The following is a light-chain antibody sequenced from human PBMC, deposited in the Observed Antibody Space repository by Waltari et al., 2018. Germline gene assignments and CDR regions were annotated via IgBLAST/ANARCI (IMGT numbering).Light chain of an antibody. Sequence: AIRMTQSPSSFSASTGDRVTITCRASQGISSYLAWYQQKPGKAPKLLIYAASTLQSGVPSRFSGSGSGTDFTLTISCLKSEDFATYYCQQYYSYPVTFGQGTKVEIK. CDR1: QGISSY. CDR3: QQYYSYPVT. V-gene: IGKV1-8*01. J-gene: IGKJ1*01. CDR2: AAS.